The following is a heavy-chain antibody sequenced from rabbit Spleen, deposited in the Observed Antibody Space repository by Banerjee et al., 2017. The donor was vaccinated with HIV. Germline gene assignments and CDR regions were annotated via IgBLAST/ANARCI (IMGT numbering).Heavy chain of an antibody. J-gene: IGHJ4*01. D-gene: IGHD6-1*01. V-gene: IGHV1S40*01. Sequence: QSLEESGGDLVKPGASLTLTCTASGFSFSSSHWIYWVRQAPGKGLEWIACIAAGSSGKTSYASWANGRFTISRNTNQNTVTLQMTSLTAADTATYFCARDGAGDGGAGYDEDFYFNLWGQGTLVTVS. CDR3: ARDGAGDGGAGYDEDFYFNL. CDR1: GFSFSSSHW. CDR2: IAAGSSGKT.